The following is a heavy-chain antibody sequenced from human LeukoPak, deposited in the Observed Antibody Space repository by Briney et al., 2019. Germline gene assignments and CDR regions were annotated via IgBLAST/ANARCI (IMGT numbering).Heavy chain of an antibody. D-gene: IGHD3-22*01. Sequence: GGSLRLSCAASGFTFSSYAMTWVRQAPGKGLEWVSVISGSGGTTDYADSVKGRITISRDNSKTTLYLQMNSLRAEDTAVYYCAKSDSSGYFLSFDYWGQGTLVTVSS. J-gene: IGHJ4*02. CDR2: ISGSGGTT. V-gene: IGHV3-23*01. CDR1: GFTFSSYA. CDR3: AKSDSSGYFLSFDY.